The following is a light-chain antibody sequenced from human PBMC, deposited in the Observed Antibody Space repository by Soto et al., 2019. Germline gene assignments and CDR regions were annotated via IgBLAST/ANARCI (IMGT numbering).Light chain of an antibody. CDR1: QSISSY. V-gene: IGKV1-39*01. J-gene: IGKJ1*01. Sequence: DIQMTQSPSSLSASVGDRVTITCRASQSISSYLNWYQQKPGKAPKLLIYAASSLQSGVPSRFSGSGSGTEFTLTISSLQPDDYATYYCQQYKSYSWTCGQGTKGDIK. CDR3: QQYKSYSWT. CDR2: AAS.